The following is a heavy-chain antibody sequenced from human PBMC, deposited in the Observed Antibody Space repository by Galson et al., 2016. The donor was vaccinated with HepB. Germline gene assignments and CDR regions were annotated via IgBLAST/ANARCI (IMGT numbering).Heavy chain of an antibody. CDR1: GGSIITSNYY. CDR3: ARHDGYNSFDY. D-gene: IGHD5-24*01. CDR2: IYYTGNT. J-gene: IGHJ4*02. Sequence: ETLSLTCTVSGGSIITSNYYWAWIRQPPGKGLEWIGSIYYTGNTYHNASLKSRVTMSVDTSKNHYSLKLSSVAAADTAVYYCARHDGYNSFDYWGQGSL. V-gene: IGHV4-39*01.